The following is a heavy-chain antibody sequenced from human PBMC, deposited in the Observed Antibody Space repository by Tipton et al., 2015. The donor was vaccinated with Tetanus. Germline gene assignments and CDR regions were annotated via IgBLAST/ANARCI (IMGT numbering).Heavy chain of an antibody. V-gene: IGHV4-39*01. J-gene: IGHJ5*02. CDR2: IYYRGTP. CDR1: GGPIISGTPY. CDR3: ARQADNWFDP. Sequence: TLSLTCTVSGGPIISGTPYWGWIRQFPGKGLEWIGNIYYRGTPYYNSPLKSRVTISLDTSKNQLSLKMTSVTAADTAVYYCARQADNWFDPWGQGTLVVVSS.